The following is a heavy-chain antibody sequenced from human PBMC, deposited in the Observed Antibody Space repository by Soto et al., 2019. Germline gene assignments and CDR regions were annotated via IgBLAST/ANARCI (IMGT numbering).Heavy chain of an antibody. J-gene: IGHJ6*02. V-gene: IGHV3-48*03. CDR3: ATWHYGGQGRYYYGMDV. Sequence: GGSLRLSCAASGFTFSSYEMNWVRQAPGKGLEWVSYISSSGSTIYYADSVKGRFTISRDNAKNSLYLQMNSLRAEDTAVYYCATWHYGGQGRYYYGMDVWGPGTTVTVSS. CDR2: ISSSGSTI. D-gene: IGHD4-17*01. CDR1: GFTFSSYE.